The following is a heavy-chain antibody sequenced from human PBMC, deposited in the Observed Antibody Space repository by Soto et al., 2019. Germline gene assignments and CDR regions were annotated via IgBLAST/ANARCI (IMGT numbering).Heavy chain of an antibody. CDR2: IYWDDDK. CDR1: GFSLTTSGVG. CDR3: AHRILRAVFGLVTTTAIYFDF. Sequence: QITLNESGPTVVKPAETLTLTCTFSGFSLTTSGVGVGWIRQSPGKAPEWLALIYWDDDKRYSASLKSRLTITKDTYKNHVVLTMASVDPADTATYYCAHRILRAVFGLVTTTAIYFDFWGQGTPVVVSS. J-gene: IGHJ4*02. D-gene: IGHD3-3*01. V-gene: IGHV2-5*02.